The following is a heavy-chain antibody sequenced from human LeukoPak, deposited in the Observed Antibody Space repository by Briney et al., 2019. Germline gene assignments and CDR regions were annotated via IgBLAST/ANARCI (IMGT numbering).Heavy chain of an antibody. CDR2: IYYSGST. V-gene: IGHV4-39*07. Sequence: SETLSLTCTVSGGSISSSSYYWGWIRQPPGKGLEWIGSIYYSGSTYYNPSLKSRVTISVDTSKNQFSLKLSSVTAADTAIYYCARGLASGYPPIPFDYWGQGTQVTVSS. D-gene: IGHD3-3*01. J-gene: IGHJ4*02. CDR1: GGSISSSSYY. CDR3: ARGLASGYPPIPFDY.